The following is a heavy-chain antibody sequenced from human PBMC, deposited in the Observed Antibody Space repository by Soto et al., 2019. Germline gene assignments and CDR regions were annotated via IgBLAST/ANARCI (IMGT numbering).Heavy chain of an antibody. J-gene: IGHJ4*02. CDR3: ARHPEEWLIDY. D-gene: IGHD6-19*01. V-gene: IGHV5-51*01. CDR1: GYSFTNYW. Sequence: PGESLKISCKGSGYSFTNYWIGWVRQMPGRGLEWMGIIYPGDSDIRYSPSFQGQVTISADKSISTAYLQWSSLKASDTAMYYCARHPEEWLIDYWGQGTLVTVSS. CDR2: IYPGDSDI.